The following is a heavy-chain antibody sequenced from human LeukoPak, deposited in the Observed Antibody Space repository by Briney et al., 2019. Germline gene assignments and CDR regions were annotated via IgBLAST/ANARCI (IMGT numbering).Heavy chain of an antibody. V-gene: IGHV3-64D*06. D-gene: IGHD5-12*01. CDR2: ISSDGGST. Sequence: GGSLRLSCSASGFTFSSYAMHWVRQAPGKGLEYVSSISSDGGSTYYADSVKGRFTISRDNSKNTLYLQMSGLRAEDTAVFYCVKRSYSGTYYYDYWGQGTLVTVSS. CDR1: GFTFSSYA. J-gene: IGHJ4*02. CDR3: VKRSYSGTYYYDY.